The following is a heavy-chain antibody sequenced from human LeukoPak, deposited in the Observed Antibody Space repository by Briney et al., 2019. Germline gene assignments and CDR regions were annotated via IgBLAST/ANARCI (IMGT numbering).Heavy chain of an antibody. CDR1: GRTFSSYA. D-gene: IGHD3-16*01. V-gene: IGHV1-69*01. J-gene: IGHJ4*02. CDR3: ARDLYRKGFDY. CDR2: IIPIFGTA. Sequence: GSSVKVSCKASGRTFSSYATSWVRQAPGQGLEWMGGIIPIFGTANYAQKFHGRVTITADESTSTAYMELSNLRSEDTAVYYCARDLYRKGFDYWGQGTLVTVSS.